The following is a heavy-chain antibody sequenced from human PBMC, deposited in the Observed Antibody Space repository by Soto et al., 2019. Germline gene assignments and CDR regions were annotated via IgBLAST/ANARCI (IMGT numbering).Heavy chain of an antibody. CDR3: ARDKSLFARXXTVYWYFDL. CDR2: ISSTGNSI. J-gene: IGHJ2*01. CDR1: GFTFRDYY. Sequence: QVQLVESGGGLVKPGGSLRLSCAASGFTFRDYYMSWIRQAPGKGLEWISYISSTGNSIYYADSVRGRFTISRDNAKNSLYLQMNSLRAEDTAVYYCARDKSLFARXXTVYWYFDLWGRGTLVTVSS. D-gene: IGHD2-21*01. V-gene: IGHV3-11*01.